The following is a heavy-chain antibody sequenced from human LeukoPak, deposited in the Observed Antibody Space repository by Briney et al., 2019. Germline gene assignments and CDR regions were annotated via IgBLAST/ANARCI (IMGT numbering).Heavy chain of an antibody. CDR2: ISSSGSTI. D-gene: IGHD6-19*01. CDR3: ARELYSSGWYAFDI. CDR1: GFTFSDYY. J-gene: IGHJ3*02. V-gene: IGHV3-11*01. Sequence: GGSLRLSCAASGFTFSDYYMSWIRQAPGKGLEWVSYISSSGSTIYCADSVKGRFTISRDNAKNSLYLQMNSLRAEDTAVYYCARELYSSGWYAFDIWGQGTMVTVSS.